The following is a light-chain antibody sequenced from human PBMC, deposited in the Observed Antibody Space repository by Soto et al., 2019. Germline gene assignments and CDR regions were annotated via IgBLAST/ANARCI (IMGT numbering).Light chain of an antibody. CDR2: KAS. Sequence: DIQMTQSPSTLSPSVGDTVTITCRASQSISSWLAWYQQKPGTAPKRLIYKASTLQSGVPSRFSGSGSGTEFTLTISSLQPDDSATYYCQQYNDNWTFGQGTKVEIK. J-gene: IGKJ1*01. CDR1: QSISSW. CDR3: QQYNDNWT. V-gene: IGKV1-5*03.